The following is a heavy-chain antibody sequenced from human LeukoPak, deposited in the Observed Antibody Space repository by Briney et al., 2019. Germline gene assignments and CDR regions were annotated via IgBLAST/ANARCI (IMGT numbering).Heavy chain of an antibody. D-gene: IGHD4-23*01. V-gene: IGHV3-23*01. CDR3: AKYMPPTTVATRIFDC. Sequence: GGSLRLSCAASGFTFDTYALTWVRQAPGKRLEWVSVIAAGGGGIQYAESVKGRFSISRDNSKKTLYLQMNNLRAEDTAMYYCAKYMPPTTVATRIFDCWGQGTLVTVSS. CDR1: GFTFDTYA. J-gene: IGHJ4*02. CDR2: IAAGGGGI.